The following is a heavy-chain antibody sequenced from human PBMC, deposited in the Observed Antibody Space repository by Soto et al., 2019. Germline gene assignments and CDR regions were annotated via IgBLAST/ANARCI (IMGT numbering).Heavy chain of an antibody. V-gene: IGHV3-48*02. CDR3: ARVGFGSTGWGGDFDY. D-gene: IGHD6-19*01. CDR1: GFTFSNYN. J-gene: IGHJ4*02. Sequence: VQLVESGGGLVQPGGSLGLSCAASGFTFSNYNMNWVRQAPGKGLEWLSYISISSTKYYADSVKGRFTISRDNAKNSLYLQMNSLRDEDTAVYYCARVGFGSTGWGGDFDYWGQGTLVTLSS. CDR2: ISISSTK.